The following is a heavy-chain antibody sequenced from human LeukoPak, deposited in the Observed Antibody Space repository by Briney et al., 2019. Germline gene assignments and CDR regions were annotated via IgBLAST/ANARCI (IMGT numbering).Heavy chain of an antibody. V-gene: IGHV1-2*02. D-gene: IGHD6-19*01. CDR2: INPNSGGT. J-gene: IGHJ4*02. CDR1: GYTFTGYY. CDR3: ARLLERQWLADYFDY. Sequence: GASVKVSCKASGYTFTGYYMHWVRQAPGQGLEWMGWINPNSGGTNYAQKFQGRVTMTRDTSISTAYMELSRLRSDDTAVYYCARLLERQWLADYFDYWGQGTLVTVSS.